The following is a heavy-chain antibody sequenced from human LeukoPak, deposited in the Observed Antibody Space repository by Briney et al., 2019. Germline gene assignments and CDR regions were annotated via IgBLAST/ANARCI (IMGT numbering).Heavy chain of an antibody. V-gene: IGHV1-46*01. CDR3: ARGAHVRMYDSNHNCFDP. D-gene: IGHD3-22*01. Sequence: ASVKDSCKATVYTFTRYQIYWMRPAHGHGLDWMGIINPSGGRTNYAHKFQGRVTMTRDISTSTVYMDLSRLTSEDTAGYYCARGAHVRMYDSNHNCFDPWGQGTLVTVSS. J-gene: IGHJ5*02. CDR2: INPSGGRT. CDR1: VYTFTRYQ.